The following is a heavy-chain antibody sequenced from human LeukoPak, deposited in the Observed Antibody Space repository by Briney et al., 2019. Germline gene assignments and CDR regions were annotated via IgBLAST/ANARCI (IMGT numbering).Heavy chain of an antibody. V-gene: IGHV3-30-3*01. CDR3: ARDVWSGLNYFDY. CDR1: GSTFSSYA. CDR2: ISYDGSNK. D-gene: IGHD3-3*01. Sequence: GGSLRLSCAASGSTFSSYAMHWVRQAPGKGLEWVAVISYDGSNKYYADSVKGRFTISRDNSKNTLYLQMNSLRAEDTAVYYCARDVWSGLNYFDYWGQGTLVTVSS. J-gene: IGHJ4*02.